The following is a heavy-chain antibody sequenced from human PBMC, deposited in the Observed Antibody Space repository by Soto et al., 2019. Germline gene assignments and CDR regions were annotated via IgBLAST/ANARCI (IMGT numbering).Heavy chain of an antibody. CDR1: GLHFSNDA. V-gene: IGHV3-23*01. CDR3: AKGGPYISSWYEGY. D-gene: IGHD6-13*01. Sequence: EVQLLESGGGLVQPGVSLRLSCAASGLHFSNDAMSCVRQATGMWLKWVSSISGSGDSTNHADTVKGRFTISRENSKNALYLQKNSLRAEDTAVYYSAKGGPYISSWYEGYWGQGTLVTGS. CDR2: ISGSGDST. J-gene: IGHJ4*02.